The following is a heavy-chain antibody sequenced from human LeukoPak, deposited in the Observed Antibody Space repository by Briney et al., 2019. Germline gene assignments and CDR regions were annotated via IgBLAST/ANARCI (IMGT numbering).Heavy chain of an antibody. D-gene: IGHD3-10*01. J-gene: IGHJ3*01. CDR2: ISYDGSNE. CDR3: VGGPDPVLRGPRRAFDL. V-gene: IGHV3-30-3*01. CDR1: GLNFRSYA. Sequence: GGSLRLSCAASGLNFRSYAMHWVRQAPGKGLEWVAVISYDGSNEDYTASVKGRFIISRDDSKNTMSLQMNSLRIDDTATYYCVGGPDPVLRGPRRAFDLWGQGTMVTVSS.